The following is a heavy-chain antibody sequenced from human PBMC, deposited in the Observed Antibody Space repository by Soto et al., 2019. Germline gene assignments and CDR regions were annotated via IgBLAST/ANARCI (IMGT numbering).Heavy chain of an antibody. CDR1: GFSLSTSGMC. Sequence: SGPTLVNPTQTLTLTCTFSGFSLSTSGMCVSWIRQPPGKALEWLALIDWDDDKYYSTSLKTRLTISKDTSKNQVVLTMTNMDPVDTATYYCARTTVGPGDSSGYPYYFDYWGQGTLVTVSS. CDR3: ARTTVGPGDSSGYPYYFDY. J-gene: IGHJ4*02. V-gene: IGHV2-70*01. CDR2: IDWDDDK. D-gene: IGHD3-22*01.